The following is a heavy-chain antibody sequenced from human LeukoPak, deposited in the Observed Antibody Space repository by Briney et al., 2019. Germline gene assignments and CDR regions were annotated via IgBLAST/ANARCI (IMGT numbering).Heavy chain of an antibody. Sequence: ASVKVSCKASGYTFTSYGISWVRQAPGQGLEWMGWISAYNGNTNYAQKLQGRVTMTTDTSTSTAYMELRSLRSDDTAVYYCARGDYGDYAYYYYMDVWGKGTTVTVSS. D-gene: IGHD4-17*01. CDR3: ARGDYGDYAYYYYMDV. V-gene: IGHV1-18*01. CDR1: GYTFTSYG. CDR2: ISAYNGNT. J-gene: IGHJ6*03.